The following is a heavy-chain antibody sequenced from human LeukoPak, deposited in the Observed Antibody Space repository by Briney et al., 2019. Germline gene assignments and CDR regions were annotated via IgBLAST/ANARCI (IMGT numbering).Heavy chain of an antibody. D-gene: IGHD3-10*01. Sequence: PSETLSLTCTVSGDSISSYWSWIRPSPGKGLEWIGYIYFTGTTNYNPSLKSRLTVSIDTSRNQFSLKLSSATAADTAIYYCVNGGSYLTQWGQGTLVTVSS. J-gene: IGHJ4*02. CDR1: GDSISSY. CDR3: VNGGSYLTQ. V-gene: IGHV4-59*01. CDR2: IYFTGTT.